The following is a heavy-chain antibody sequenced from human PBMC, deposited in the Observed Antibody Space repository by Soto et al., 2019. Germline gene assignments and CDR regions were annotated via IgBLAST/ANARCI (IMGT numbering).Heavy chain of an antibody. D-gene: IGHD6-19*01. Sequence: SETLSLTCTVSGGSISSYYWRWIRQPPGKGLEWIGYIYYSGSTNYNPSLKSRVTISLDTSKNQFSLKLSSVTAADTAVYYCARFSSGWSIDYWGQGTLVTVSS. V-gene: IGHV4-59*01. CDR1: GGSISSYY. J-gene: IGHJ4*02. CDR3: ARFSSGWSIDY. CDR2: IYYSGST.